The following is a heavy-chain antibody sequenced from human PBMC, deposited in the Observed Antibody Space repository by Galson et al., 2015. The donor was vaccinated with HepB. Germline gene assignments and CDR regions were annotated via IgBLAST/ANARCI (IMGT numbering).Heavy chain of an antibody. CDR3: ARDGIPISEWLTGGWGGFRPQSIWFDP. V-gene: IGHV1-18*01. D-gene: IGHD3-3*01. Sequence: LEWMGWISGYNGNTNYAQKIQGRVTMTSDTSTRTAYLELRSLRADDTAMYYCARDGIPISEWLTGGWGGFRPQSIWFDPWGQGTLVTVSS. J-gene: IGHJ5*02. CDR2: ISGYNGNT.